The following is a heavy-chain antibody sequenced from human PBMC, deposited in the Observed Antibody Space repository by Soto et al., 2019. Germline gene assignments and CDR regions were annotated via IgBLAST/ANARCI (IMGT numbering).Heavy chain of an antibody. Sequence: EVQLLESGGGLVQSGGSLRLSCAASGFAFASYALSWVRQTPGKGLEWVSGVNSNGGSTYYAESVKGRFTISRDNSKNTLCLQMNSLRAEDTAVYYCARNLIPTPNDYWGQGTLVTVSS. CDR2: VNSNGGST. V-gene: IGHV3-23*01. J-gene: IGHJ4*02. D-gene: IGHD3-16*01. CDR3: ARNLIPTPNDY. CDR1: GFAFASYA.